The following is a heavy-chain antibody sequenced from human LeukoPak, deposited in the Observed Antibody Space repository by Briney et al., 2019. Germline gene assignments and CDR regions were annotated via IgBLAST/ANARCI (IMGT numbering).Heavy chain of an antibody. Sequence: GGSLRLSCVASGFTISSDAMTWIRQAPGKGLEWISGSYGSATVYADSVRGRFTISRDDSKSTLYLQMNSLRAEDTAVYYCAKRRSRNTGPFESWGQGALVTVSP. D-gene: IGHD5-18*01. J-gene: IGHJ4*02. CDR3: AKRRSRNTGPFES. CDR1: GFTISSDA. CDR2: SYGSAT. V-gene: IGHV3-23*01.